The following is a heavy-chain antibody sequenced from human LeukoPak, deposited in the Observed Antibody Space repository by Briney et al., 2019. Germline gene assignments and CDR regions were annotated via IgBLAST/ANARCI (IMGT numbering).Heavy chain of an antibody. D-gene: IGHD6-19*01. CDR2: AYHSGIT. V-gene: IGHV4-4*02. Sequence: PSETLSLTCAVSGGSITSDNWWIWVRQPPGKGLEWIGEAYHSGITNYNPSLMSRVTMSVDKSKNQFSLSLSSVTAADTAVYHCARGLYSSDAYWGQGILVTVSS. CDR1: GGSITSDNW. CDR3: ARGLYSSDAY. J-gene: IGHJ4*02.